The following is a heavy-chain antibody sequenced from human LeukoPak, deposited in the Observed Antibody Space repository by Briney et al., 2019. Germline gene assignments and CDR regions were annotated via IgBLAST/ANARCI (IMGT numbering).Heavy chain of an antibody. CDR1: GGSISSYY. Sequence: SETLSLTCTVSGGSISSYYWSWIRQPPGKGLEWIGYIYYSGSTNYNPSLKSRVTISVDTSKNQFSLKLSSVTAADTAVYYCARTYYDFWSGLNWFDPWGQGTLVTVSS. V-gene: IGHV4-59*01. CDR3: ARTYYDFWSGLNWFDP. D-gene: IGHD3-3*01. J-gene: IGHJ5*02. CDR2: IYYSGST.